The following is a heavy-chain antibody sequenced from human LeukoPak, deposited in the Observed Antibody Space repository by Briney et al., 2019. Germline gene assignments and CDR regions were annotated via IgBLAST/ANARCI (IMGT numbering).Heavy chain of an antibody. CDR3: ARDAQYSSSSDDFDY. CDR1: GYTFTSYG. V-gene: IGHV1-18*01. Sequence: ASVKVSCKASGYTFTSYGISWVRQAPGQGLEWMGWINAYNGHTSCAQKLQGRVTMTTDTSTSTAYMELRSLRSDDTAVYYCARDAQYSSSSDDFDYWGQGTLVTVSS. CDR2: INAYNGHT. J-gene: IGHJ4*02. D-gene: IGHD6-6*01.